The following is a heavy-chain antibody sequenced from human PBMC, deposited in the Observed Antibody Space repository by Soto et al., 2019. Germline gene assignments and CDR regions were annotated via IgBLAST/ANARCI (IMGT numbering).Heavy chain of an antibody. V-gene: IGHV3-30*18. D-gene: IGHD6-25*01. CDR1: GFTLRTSG. J-gene: IGHJ4*02. Sequence: HPGGSLRLSCVASGFTLRTSGMHWVRQAPSKGLEWVAVISHDGSNQFYAESVKGRFTISRDNSKHMLYLQMHSLRADASAVYFCAKDSSAAFDYWVQGTVVTVSS. CDR2: ISHDGSNQ. CDR3: AKDSSAAFDY.